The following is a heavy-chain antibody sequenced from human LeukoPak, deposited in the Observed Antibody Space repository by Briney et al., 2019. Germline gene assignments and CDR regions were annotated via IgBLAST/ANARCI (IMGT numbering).Heavy chain of an antibody. CDR2: IYHSGST. V-gene: IGHV4-4*02. J-gene: IGHJ5*02. CDR3: ARDSYYFGSGSDNTPYNWFDP. CDR1: RGSISSNNW. D-gene: IGHD3-10*01. Sequence: SGTLSLTCAVSRGSISSNNWWSWVRQPPGKRLEWIVVIYHSGSTNYNPSLKSRVTISVDKSKNQFSLKLSSVTAADTAMYYCARDSYYFGSGSDNTPYNWFDPWGQGTLVTVSS.